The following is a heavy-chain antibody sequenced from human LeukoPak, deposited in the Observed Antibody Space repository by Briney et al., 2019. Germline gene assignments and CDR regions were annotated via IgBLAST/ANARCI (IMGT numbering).Heavy chain of an antibody. CDR1: GFTFSSYG. Sequence: GGSLRLSCAASGFTFSSYGMHWVRQAPGKGLEWVAVISYDGSNKYYADSVKGRFTISRDNSKNTLYLQMNSLRAEDTAVYYCAKDVYGDYYYYYYGMDVWGKGTTVTVSS. CDR2: ISYDGSNK. CDR3: AKDVYGDYYYYYYGMDV. V-gene: IGHV3-30*18. D-gene: IGHD4-17*01. J-gene: IGHJ6*04.